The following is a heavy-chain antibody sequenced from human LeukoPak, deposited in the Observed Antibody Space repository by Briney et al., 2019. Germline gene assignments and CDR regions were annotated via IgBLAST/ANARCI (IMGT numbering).Heavy chain of an antibody. CDR1: GGSISSSSYY. V-gene: IGHV4-39*01. J-gene: IGHJ4*02. D-gene: IGHD2-21*02. CDR3: ASLYCGGDCCPDY. CDR2: IYYSGST. Sequence: PSETLSLTCTVSGGSISSSSYYWGWIRQPPGKGLEWIGSIYYSGSTYYNPSLKSRVTISVDTSKNQFSLKLSSVTAADTAVYYCASLYCGGDCCPDYWGRGTLVTVSS.